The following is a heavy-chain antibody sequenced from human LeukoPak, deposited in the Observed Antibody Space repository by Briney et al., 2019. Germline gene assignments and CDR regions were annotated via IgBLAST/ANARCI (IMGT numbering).Heavy chain of an antibody. D-gene: IGHD5-24*01. CDR3: ERAAGMATTFDY. J-gene: IGHJ4*02. V-gene: IGHV1-2*02. Sequence: GASVKVSCKASGYTFTAYYMHWVRQAPGQGLEWMGWINPNSGGTNYAQKFQGRVTMTRDTSISTAYMELRRLRSGDADVYDCERAAGMATTFDYWGQGTLVTVSS. CDR2: INPNSGGT. CDR1: GYTFTAYY.